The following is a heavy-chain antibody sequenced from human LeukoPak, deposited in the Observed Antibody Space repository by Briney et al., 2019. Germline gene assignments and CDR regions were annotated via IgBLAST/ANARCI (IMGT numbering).Heavy chain of an antibody. J-gene: IGHJ6*03. D-gene: IGHD2-21*01. CDR3: ARVVREYYYYYYMDV. CDR1: GYSISSGYY. Sequence: SETLSLTCAVSGYSISSGYYRGWIRQPPAKGLEWIGSIYHSGSTYYNPSLKSRVTISVDTSKNQFSLKLSSVTAADTAVYYCARVVREYYYYYYMDVWGKGTTVTVSS. V-gene: IGHV4-38-2*01. CDR2: IYHSGST.